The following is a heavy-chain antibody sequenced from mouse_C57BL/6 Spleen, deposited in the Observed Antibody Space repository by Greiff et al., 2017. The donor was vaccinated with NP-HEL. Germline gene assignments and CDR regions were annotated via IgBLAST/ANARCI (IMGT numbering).Heavy chain of an antibody. V-gene: IGHV14-3*01. CDR3: ARGYYYGSSHWYFDV. Sequence: EVQLQQSVAELVRPGASVKLSCTASGFNIKNTYMHWVKQRPEQGLEWIGRIDPANGNTKYAPKFQGKATITADTSSNTAYLQLSSLTSEDTAIYYCARGYYYGSSHWYFDVWGTGPTVTVSS. CDR1: GFNIKNTY. J-gene: IGHJ1*03. D-gene: IGHD1-1*01. CDR2: IDPANGNT.